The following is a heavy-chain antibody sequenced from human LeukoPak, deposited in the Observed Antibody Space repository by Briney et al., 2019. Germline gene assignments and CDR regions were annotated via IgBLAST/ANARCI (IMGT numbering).Heavy chain of an antibody. Sequence: GGSLRLSCAASGFTFSSYWMSWVCQAPGKGLEWVANIKQDGSEKYYVDSVKGRFTISRDNAKNSLYLQMNSLRAEDTAVYYCARDRYYYYDSSGYGYWGQGTLVTVSS. CDR2: IKQDGSEK. D-gene: IGHD3-22*01. CDR1: GFTFSSYW. V-gene: IGHV3-7*01. J-gene: IGHJ4*02. CDR3: ARDRYYYYDSSGYGY.